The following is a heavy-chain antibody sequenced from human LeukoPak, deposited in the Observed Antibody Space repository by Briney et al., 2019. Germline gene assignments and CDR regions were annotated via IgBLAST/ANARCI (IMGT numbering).Heavy chain of an antibody. CDR1: GFTFSSYA. V-gene: IGHV3-53*01. CDR2: IYSGGST. D-gene: IGHD3-22*01. CDR3: ARRAGDYSHPYDY. Sequence: GGSLRPSCAASGFTFSSYAMSWVRQTPGKGLEWVSFIYSGGSTHYSDSVKGRFTISRDNSKNTLYLQMNSLRAEDTAVYYCARRAGDYSHPYDYWGQGTLVTVSS. J-gene: IGHJ4*02.